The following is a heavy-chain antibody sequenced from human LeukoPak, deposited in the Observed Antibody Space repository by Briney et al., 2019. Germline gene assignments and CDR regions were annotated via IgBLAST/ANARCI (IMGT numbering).Heavy chain of an antibody. J-gene: IGHJ5*02. CDR1: GFTFSSYS. V-gene: IGHV3-48*04. D-gene: IGHD2-2*01. Sequence: GGSLRLSCAASGFTFSSYSMNWVRQAPGKGLKWVSYISSSSSTIYYADSVKGRFTISRDNAKNSLYLQMNSLRAEDTVVYYCARAVVVPAANWFDPWGQGTLVTVSS. CDR2: ISSSSSTI. CDR3: ARAVVVPAANWFDP.